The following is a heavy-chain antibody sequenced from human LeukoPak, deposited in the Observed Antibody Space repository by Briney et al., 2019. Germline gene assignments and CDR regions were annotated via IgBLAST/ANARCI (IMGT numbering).Heavy chain of an antibody. V-gene: IGHV4-39*01. Sequence: SETLSLTCTVSGGSISSSSYYWGWTRQPPGKGLEWIGSIYYSGSTYYNPSLKSRVTISVDTSKNQFSLKLSSVTAADTAVYYCALRGGHDYGDLLVEYWGQGTLVTVSS. CDR2: IYYSGST. CDR1: GGSISSSSYY. J-gene: IGHJ4*02. D-gene: IGHD4-17*01. CDR3: ALRGGHDYGDLLVEY.